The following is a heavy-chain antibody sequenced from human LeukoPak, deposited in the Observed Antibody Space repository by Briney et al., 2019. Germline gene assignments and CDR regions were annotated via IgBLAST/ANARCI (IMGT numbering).Heavy chain of an antibody. V-gene: IGHV6-1*01. D-gene: IGHD6-19*01. CDR1: GDSVSSNSAA. J-gene: IGHJ6*02. CDR2: TYYRSKWYN. CDR3: AKSSGWYPYYYYGMDV. Sequence: SQTLSPTCAISGDSVSSNSAAWNWIRQSPSRGLEWLGRTYYRSKWYNDYAVSVKSRITINPDTSKNQFSLQLNSVTPEDTAVYYCAKSSGWYPYYYYGMDVWGQGTTVTVSS.